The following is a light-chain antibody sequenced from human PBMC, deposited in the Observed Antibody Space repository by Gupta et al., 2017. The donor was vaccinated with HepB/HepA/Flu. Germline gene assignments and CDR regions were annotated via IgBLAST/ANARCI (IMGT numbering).Light chain of an antibody. J-gene: IGLJ1*01. Sequence: QSALTQPASVSGSPGQSTTLSCSGTSSDVGGYNYVSWYQQHPGKAPKLMIDDVSNRPSGVSNRCSGSKSGNTASLTISGLQAEDEADYYCSSYTSSSCYVFGTGTKVTVL. CDR3: SSYTSSSCYV. CDR1: SSDVGGYNY. CDR2: DVS. V-gene: IGLV2-14*03.